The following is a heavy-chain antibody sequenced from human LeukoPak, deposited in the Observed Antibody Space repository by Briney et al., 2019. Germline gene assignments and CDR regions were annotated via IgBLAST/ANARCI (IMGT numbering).Heavy chain of an antibody. V-gene: IGHV1-69*01. CDR1: GGTFSSYA. CDR3: ARDPAEYSSSSPQANFDY. CDR2: IIPIFGTA. D-gene: IGHD6-6*01. J-gene: IGHJ4*02. Sequence: ASVKVSCKASGGTFSSYAISWVRQATGQGLEWMGGIIPIFGTANYAQKFQGRVTITAVEFTSTAYLELRSLRSEDTAVYYCARDPAEYSSSSPQANFDYWGQGTLVTVSS.